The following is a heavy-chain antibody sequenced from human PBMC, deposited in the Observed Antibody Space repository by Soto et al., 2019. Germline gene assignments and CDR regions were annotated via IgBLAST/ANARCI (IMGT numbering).Heavy chain of an antibody. V-gene: IGHV3-21*01. D-gene: IGHD3-22*01. Sequence: GGSLRLSCAASGFTFSSYSMNWVRQAPGKGLEWVSSISSSSSYIYYADSVKGRFTISRDNAKNSLYLQMNSLRAEDTAVYYCARALDYYDSRGYTYYFDYWGQGXLVTVSS. CDR2: ISSSSSYI. CDR1: GFTFSSYS. CDR3: ARALDYYDSRGYTYYFDY. J-gene: IGHJ4*02.